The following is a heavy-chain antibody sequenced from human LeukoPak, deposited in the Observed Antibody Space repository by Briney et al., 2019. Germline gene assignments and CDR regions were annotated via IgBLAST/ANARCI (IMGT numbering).Heavy chain of an antibody. V-gene: IGHV4-34*01. Sequence: PSETLSLTCAVYGGSFSGYYWSWIRQPPGKGLEWIGEINHSGSTNYNPSLKSRVTISVDTSKNQFSLKLSSVTAADTAVYYCARGRFKWLVHYYYGMDVWGQGTTVTVSS. D-gene: IGHD6-19*01. CDR3: ARGRFKWLVHYYYGMDV. CDR2: INHSGST. CDR1: GGSFSGYY. J-gene: IGHJ6*02.